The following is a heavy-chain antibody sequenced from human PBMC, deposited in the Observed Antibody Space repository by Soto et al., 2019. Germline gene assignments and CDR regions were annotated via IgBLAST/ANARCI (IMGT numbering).Heavy chain of an antibody. CDR3: AHSVRVDTFGGVIALDY. Sequence: QITLKESGPTLVKPTQTLTLTCTFSGFSLSTSGVGVGWIRQPPGKALEWLALIYWDDDKRYSPSLKSRLTITKDTSKNQVVLTMTNMDPVDTATYYCAHSVRVDTFGGVIALDYWGQGTLVTVSS. CDR1: GFSLSTSGVG. V-gene: IGHV2-5*02. CDR2: IYWDDDK. D-gene: IGHD3-16*02. J-gene: IGHJ4*02.